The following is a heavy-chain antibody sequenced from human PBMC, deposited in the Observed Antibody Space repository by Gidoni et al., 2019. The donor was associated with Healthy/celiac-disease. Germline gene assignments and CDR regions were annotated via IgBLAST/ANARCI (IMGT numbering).Heavy chain of an antibody. CDR3: ARAWYSSSWYEGLDYYYGMDV. V-gene: IGHV1-69*01. D-gene: IGHD6-13*01. Sequence: QLQLVQSGAEVKTPGSPVKVSCKASGGTFSSYAISWVRQAPGQGLEWMGGLIPICGTANYAQKFQGRVTITADESTSTAYMELSSLRSEDTAVYYCARAWYSSSWYEGLDYYYGMDVWGQGTTVTVSS. J-gene: IGHJ6*02. CDR2: LIPICGTA. CDR1: GGTFSSYA.